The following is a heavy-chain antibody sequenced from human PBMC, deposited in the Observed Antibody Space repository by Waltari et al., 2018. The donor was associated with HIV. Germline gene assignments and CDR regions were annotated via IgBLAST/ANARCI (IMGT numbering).Heavy chain of an antibody. D-gene: IGHD2-15*01. Sequence: QVQLKESGGRVVQPGRSLRLTCVASGFNFSTSGMHWVRQASGKGLEWVAVISYNGLNKYYVDSVKGRFTISRDNSNSTLFLQMSSLRPDDTAVYYCAKDLVTRGFFYFYGMHVWGQGTTVTVSS. CDR1: GFNFSTSG. J-gene: IGHJ6*02. CDR2: ISYNGLNK. V-gene: IGHV3-30*18. CDR3: AKDLVTRGFFYFYGMHV.